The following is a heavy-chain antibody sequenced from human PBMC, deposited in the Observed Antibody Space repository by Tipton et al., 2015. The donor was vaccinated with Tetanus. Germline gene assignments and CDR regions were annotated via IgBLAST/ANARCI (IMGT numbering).Heavy chain of an antibody. CDR2: INHSGST. D-gene: IGHD5-18*01. J-gene: IGHJ2*01. CDR3: ARGGSYSYGPRGFDL. CDR1: GDSISSAGYS. Sequence: TLSLTCAVSGDSISSAGYSWSWIRQSPGKGLEWIGEINHSGSTTYSPSFKSRVTISVDTPKNQFSLKLTSLTVADTAVYYCARGGSYSYGPRGFDLWGRGTLVTVSS. V-gene: IGHV4-30-2*06.